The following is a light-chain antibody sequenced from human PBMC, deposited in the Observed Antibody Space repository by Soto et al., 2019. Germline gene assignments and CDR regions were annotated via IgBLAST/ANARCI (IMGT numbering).Light chain of an antibody. Sequence: SVLTKPASVSRSPGQSITISCTRTSSDVGGYNYVSWYQQHPVKAPKLMIYDVTNRPSGVSDRFSGSKSGNTASLTISGLQAEDEADYYCSSYTSSSTPYVFGTGTKVTVL. J-gene: IGLJ1*01. CDR2: DVT. CDR1: SSDVGGYNY. V-gene: IGLV2-14*01. CDR3: SSYTSSSTPYV.